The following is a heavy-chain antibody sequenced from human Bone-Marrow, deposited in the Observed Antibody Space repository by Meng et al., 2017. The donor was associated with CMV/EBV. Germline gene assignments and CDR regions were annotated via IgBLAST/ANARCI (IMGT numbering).Heavy chain of an antibody. CDR2: ISSSSSYI. CDR3: ARGEYYGSGSYPTDY. D-gene: IGHD3-10*01. CDR1: GFTFSSYS. V-gene: IGHV3-21*01. Sequence: GESLKISCAASGFTFSSYSMNWVRQAPGKGLEWVSSISSSSSYIYYADSVKGRFTISRDNAKNSLYLQMNSLRAEDTAVYYCARGEYYGSGSYPTDYWGQGTLVTVSS. J-gene: IGHJ4*02.